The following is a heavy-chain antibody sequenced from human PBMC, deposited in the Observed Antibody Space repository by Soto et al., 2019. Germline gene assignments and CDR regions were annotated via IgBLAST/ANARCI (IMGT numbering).Heavy chain of an antibody. CDR1: GFSFRSYY. V-gene: IGHV3-33*08. CDR3: ARGCSGGNCYSFDS. J-gene: IGHJ4*02. Sequence: PGGSLRLSCAASGFSFRSYYLNWVRQAPGKGLEWVAVIWYDGNNKNYAESVRGRFTISRDNSKNTLYLQMNSLRADDTAVYYCARGCSGGNCYSFDSWGQGTLVT. CDR2: IWYDGNNK. D-gene: IGHD2-15*01.